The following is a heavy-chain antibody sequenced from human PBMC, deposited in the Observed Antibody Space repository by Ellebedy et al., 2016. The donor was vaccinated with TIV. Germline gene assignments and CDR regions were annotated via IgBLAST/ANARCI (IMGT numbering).Heavy chain of an antibody. J-gene: IGHJ5*02. D-gene: IGHD3-3*01. V-gene: IGHV1-18*01. CDR2: ISAYNGNI. CDR1: GYTFSNHG. CDR3: ARHPYDFWSGYGDNWFDP. Sequence: ASVKVSCKASGYTFSNHGMSWVRQAPGQGLEWMGWISAYNGNIKYAQNLQDRVTMTTDKSTRTAYMELSSLRSDDTAVYYCARHPYDFWSGYGDNWFDPWGQGILVTVSS.